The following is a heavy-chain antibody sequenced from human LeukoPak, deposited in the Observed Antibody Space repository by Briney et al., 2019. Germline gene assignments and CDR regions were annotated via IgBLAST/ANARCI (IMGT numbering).Heavy chain of an antibody. CDR1: GYTFIDYW. D-gene: IGHD1-26*01. J-gene: IGHJ6*02. Sequence: GESLKISCQDSGYTFIDYWIGWVRQVPGKGLEWMGIIFPADSDTRYSPSFQGQVTISADKSISTAYLQWSSLKASDTAMYYCARLDSGSPPSYYYYGMDVWGQGTTVTVSS. V-gene: IGHV5-51*01. CDR3: ARLDSGSPPSYYYYGMDV. CDR2: IFPADSDT.